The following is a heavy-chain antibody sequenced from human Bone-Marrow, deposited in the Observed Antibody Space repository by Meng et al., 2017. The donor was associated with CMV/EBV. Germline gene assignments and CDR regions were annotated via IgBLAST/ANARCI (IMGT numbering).Heavy chain of an antibody. Sequence: SVKVSCKASGGTFSSYAISWVRQAPGQGLEWMGGIIPIFGTANYAQKFQGRVTITTDESTSTAYMELSSLRSEDTAVYYCASSTRPFYGMDVWGQGTTVTGSS. CDR1: GGTFSSYA. V-gene: IGHV1-69*05. CDR2: IIPIFGTA. CDR3: ASSTRPFYGMDV. J-gene: IGHJ6*01.